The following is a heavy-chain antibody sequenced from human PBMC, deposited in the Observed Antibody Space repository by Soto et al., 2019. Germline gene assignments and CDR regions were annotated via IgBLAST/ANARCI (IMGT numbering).Heavy chain of an antibody. D-gene: IGHD2-2*01. J-gene: IGHJ4*02. CDR3: ARERGTRYCSSTSCSRWDY. CDR2: ISAYNGNT. V-gene: IGHV1-18*01. Sequence: ASVKVSCKASGYTFTSYGISWVRQAPGQGLEWMGWISAYNGNTNYAQKLQGRVTMSPDTSTSKAYMELRSLRSDDTAVYYCARERGTRYCSSTSCSRWDYWGQGTLVTVSS. CDR1: GYTFTSYG.